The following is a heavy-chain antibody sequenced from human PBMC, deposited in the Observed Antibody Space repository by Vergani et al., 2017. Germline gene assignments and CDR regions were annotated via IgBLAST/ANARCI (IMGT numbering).Heavy chain of an antibody. CDR3: ITGTTEPY. V-gene: IGHV3-9*01. CDR2: ISWNSGSI. D-gene: IGHD1-7*01. J-gene: IGHJ4*02. CDR1: GFTFDDYA. Sequence: EVQLVESGGGLVQPGRSLRLSCAASGFTFDDYAMHWVRQAPGKGLEWVSGISWNSGSIGYADSVKGRFTISRDNSKNTVHLQMNSLRVEDTAVHYCITGTTEPYWGQGTLVTVSS.